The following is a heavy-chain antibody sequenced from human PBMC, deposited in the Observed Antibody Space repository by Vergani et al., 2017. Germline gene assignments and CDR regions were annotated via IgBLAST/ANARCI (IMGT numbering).Heavy chain of an antibody. Sequence: QVQLVESGGGVVQPGRSLRLSCAASGFTFSSYGMHWVRQAPGKGLEWVAVIWYDGSNKYYADSVKGRFTISRDNSKNTLYLQMNSLTAEDTDVYYCARGKDYRYYYYYGMDVWGQGTTVTVSS. D-gene: IGHD4-11*01. CDR3: ARGKDYRYYYYYGMDV. V-gene: IGHV3-33*01. CDR1: GFTFSSYG. J-gene: IGHJ6*02. CDR2: IWYDGSNK.